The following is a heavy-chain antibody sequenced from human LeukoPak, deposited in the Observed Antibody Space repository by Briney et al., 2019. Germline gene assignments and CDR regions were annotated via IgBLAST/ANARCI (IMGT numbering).Heavy chain of an antibody. Sequence: GGSLRLSCAASGSTVSSNYMSWVRQAPGKGLEWVSVIYSGGSTYYADSVKGRFTISRDNSKNTLYLQMNSLRAEDTAVYYCARDFPAVAGTDYWGQGTLVTVSS. CDR2: IYSGGST. J-gene: IGHJ4*02. D-gene: IGHD6-19*01. CDR1: GSTVSSNY. V-gene: IGHV3-53*01. CDR3: ARDFPAVAGTDY.